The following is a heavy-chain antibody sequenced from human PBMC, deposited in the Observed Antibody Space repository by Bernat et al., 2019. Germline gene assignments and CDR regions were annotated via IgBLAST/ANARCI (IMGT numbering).Heavy chain of an antibody. CDR2: INPSGST. Sequence: QVQLQQWGAGLLKPSETLSLTGAVYGGSFSGYYWSWIRQPPGKGLEWMGEINPSGSTNYNPSLKSRVTISVDTSKNQFSLKLSSVTAADTAVYYCAREGGVKLPTYYYYMDVWGKGTTVTVSS. D-gene: IGHD4-23*01. J-gene: IGHJ6*03. V-gene: IGHV4-34*01. CDR3: AREGGVKLPTYYYYMDV. CDR1: GGSFSGYY.